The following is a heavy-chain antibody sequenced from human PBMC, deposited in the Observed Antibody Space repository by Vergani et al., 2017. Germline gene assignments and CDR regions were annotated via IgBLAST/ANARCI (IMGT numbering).Heavy chain of an antibody. D-gene: IGHD3-10*01. CDR2: IYMSGST. CDR1: GGSISSYF. J-gene: IGHJ6*02. CDR3: AREAPLWFGGPYGMDV. V-gene: IGHV4-4*07. Sequence: QVQLQESGPGLVKPSETLSLTCTVSGGSISSYFWSWIRQPAGKGLEWIGRIYMSGSTKYNPSLKSRVTISVDTSKNQFSLNLSSVTAADTAVYYCAREAPLWFGGPYGMDVWGQGTTVTVSS.